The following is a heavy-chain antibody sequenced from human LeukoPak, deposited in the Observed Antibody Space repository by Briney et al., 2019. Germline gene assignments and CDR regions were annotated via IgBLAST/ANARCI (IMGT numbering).Heavy chain of an antibody. CDR1: GYTFTNYY. Sequence: ASVTVSFKASGYTFTNYYMHWVRQAPGQGLEWMGIINPSGGSTSYAQKFQGRVTMTRDTSTSTVYMELSSLRSEDTAVYYCAREVGGSGSYWDYWGQGTLVTVSS. CDR2: INPSGGST. J-gene: IGHJ4*02. CDR3: AREVGGSGSYWDY. V-gene: IGHV1-46*01. D-gene: IGHD1-26*01.